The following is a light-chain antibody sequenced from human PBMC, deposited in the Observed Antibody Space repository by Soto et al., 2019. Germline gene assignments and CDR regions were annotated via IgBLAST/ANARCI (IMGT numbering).Light chain of an antibody. Sequence: EIVMTQAPSSLSVSPGERATLSCGASQSVSSNLAWYQQKPGQAPRLLIYGASTRATGIPDRFSGSGSGTDFTLTISRLQPEDFAVYYCQQYNNSPQTFGQGTKVDIK. CDR2: GAS. V-gene: IGKV3D-15*01. CDR1: QSVSSN. CDR3: QQYNNSPQT. J-gene: IGKJ1*01.